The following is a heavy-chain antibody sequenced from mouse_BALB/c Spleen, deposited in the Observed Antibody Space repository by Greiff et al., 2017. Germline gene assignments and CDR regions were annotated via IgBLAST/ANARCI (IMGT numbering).Heavy chain of an antibody. CDR2: IDPENGDT. D-gene: IGHD2-4*01. Sequence: VQLQQSGAELVRSGASVKLSCTASGFNIKDYYMHWVKQRPEQGLEWIGWIDPENGDTEYAPKFQGKATMTADTSSNTAYLQLSSLTSEDTAVYYCNAMITTSYSFDYWGQGTTLTVSS. J-gene: IGHJ2*01. CDR3: NAMITTSYSFDY. CDR1: GFNIKDYY. V-gene: IGHV14-4*02.